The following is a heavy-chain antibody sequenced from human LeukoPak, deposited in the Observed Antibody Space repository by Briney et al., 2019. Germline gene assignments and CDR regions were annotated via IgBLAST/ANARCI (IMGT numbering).Heavy chain of an antibody. CDR2: INHSGST. D-gene: IGHD3-22*01. CDR1: GGSFSGYY. CDR3: ARDRPWGWLLLRDWFDP. J-gene: IGHJ5*02. Sequence: PSETLSLTCAVYGGSFSGYYWSWIRQPPGKGLEWIGEINHSGSTNYNPSLKSRVTIPVDTSKNQFSLKLSSVTAADTAVYYCARDRPWGWLLLRDWFDPWGQGTLVTVSS. V-gene: IGHV4-34*01.